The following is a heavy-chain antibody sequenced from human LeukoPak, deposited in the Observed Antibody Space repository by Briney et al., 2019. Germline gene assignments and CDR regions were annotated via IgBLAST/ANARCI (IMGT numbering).Heavy chain of an antibody. CDR3: ARDVDCTNDGCPQSGLAY. V-gene: IGHV6-1*01. D-gene: IGHD2-8*01. CDR2: TYYRSKWYN. J-gene: IGHJ4*02. Sequence: SQTLSLTCAISGDSVSSNSAAWNWIRQSPSRGLEWLGRTYYRSKWYNDYAVSVKSRITINPDTSKNQFSLQLNSVTAADTAVYYCARDVDCTNDGCPQSGLAYWGQGALVTVSS. CDR1: GDSVSSNSAA.